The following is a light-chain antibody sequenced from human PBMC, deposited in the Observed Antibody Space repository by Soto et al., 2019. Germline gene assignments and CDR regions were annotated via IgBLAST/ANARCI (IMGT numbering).Light chain of an antibody. J-gene: IGKJ5*01. CDR2: DAS. CDR1: QSVGSS. CDR3: QQYAGSPIT. Sequence: EILLTQSPGTLSLSPGERATLSCRASQSVGSSLAWYQQKPGLAPTLLISDASSRASGVPDRFTGGGSGTDFTLTIRRLEPEDFALYYCQQYAGSPITFGQGTRLEIK. V-gene: IGKV3-20*01.